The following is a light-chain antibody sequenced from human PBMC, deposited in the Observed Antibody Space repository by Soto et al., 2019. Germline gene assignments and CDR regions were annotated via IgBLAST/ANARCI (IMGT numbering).Light chain of an antibody. V-gene: IGKV1-39*01. CDR2: AAS. CDR3: QQSYRTPRT. Sequence: IQMTQSPSSLAASVGDSVTSTCRASQGIRNDLGWYQQKPGKAAKLLIYAASSLQSGVPSRFSGSGSGTDFTLTISSMQPEDFETYYCQQSYRTPRTFGQWTKVDI. CDR1: QGIRND. J-gene: IGKJ1*01.